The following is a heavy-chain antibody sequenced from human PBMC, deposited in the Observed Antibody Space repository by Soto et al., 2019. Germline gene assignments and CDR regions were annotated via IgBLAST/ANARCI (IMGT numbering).Heavy chain of an antibody. CDR3: ARLDIVVVPAAMPVGTAVWFDP. CDR1: GYSFTSYW. Sequence: GESLKISCKGSGYSFTSYWIGWVRQMPGKGLEWMGIIYPGDSDTRYSPSFQGQVTISADKSISTAYLQWSSLKASDTAMYYCARLDIVVVPAAMPVGTAVWFDPWGQGTLVTVSS. J-gene: IGHJ5*02. CDR2: IYPGDSDT. D-gene: IGHD2-2*01. V-gene: IGHV5-51*01.